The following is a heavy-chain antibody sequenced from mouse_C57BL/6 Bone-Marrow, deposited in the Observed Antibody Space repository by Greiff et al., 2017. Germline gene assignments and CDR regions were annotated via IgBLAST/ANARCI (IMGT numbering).Heavy chain of an antibody. CDR1: GFTFSSYG. D-gene: IGHD1-1*01. V-gene: IGHV5-6*02. Sequence: EVKLVESGGDLVKPGGSLKLSCAASGFTFSSYGMSWVRPTPDKRLEWVATISSGGSYTYYPDSVKGRLTISRDNAKNTLYLQMSGLKSEDTAMYYGARRGYYYGGSYGFDYWGQGTTLTVSS. J-gene: IGHJ2*01. CDR2: ISSGGSYT. CDR3: ARRGYYYGGSYGFDY.